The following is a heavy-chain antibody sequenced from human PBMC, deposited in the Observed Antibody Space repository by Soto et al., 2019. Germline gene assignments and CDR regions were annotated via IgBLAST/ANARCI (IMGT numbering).Heavy chain of an antibody. CDR1: GFTFSSYA. D-gene: IGHD6-13*01. CDR2: ISGSGGST. J-gene: IGHJ6*03. Sequence: EVQLLESGGGLVQPGGSLRLSCAASGFTFSSYAMSWVRQAPGKGLEWVSAISGSGGSTYYADSVKGRFTISRDNSKNTLYLQMNSLRAEDTAVYYCASPKGIAAAGHYYYYMDVWGKGTTVTVSS. CDR3: ASPKGIAAAGHYYYYMDV. V-gene: IGHV3-23*01.